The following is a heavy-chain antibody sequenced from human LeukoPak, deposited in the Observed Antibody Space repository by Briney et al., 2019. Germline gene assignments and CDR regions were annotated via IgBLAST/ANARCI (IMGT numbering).Heavy chain of an antibody. Sequence: SGGSLRLSCAASGFTFSSYWMHWVRQAPGKGLVWVSRINSDGSATRYADSVKGRFTISRDNAKNTLYLQMNSLRAEDTAVYYCARGYYDSRGDYWGQGTLVTVSS. CDR3: ARGYYDSRGDY. J-gene: IGHJ4*02. CDR1: GFTFSSYW. CDR2: INSDGSAT. V-gene: IGHV3-74*01. D-gene: IGHD3-22*01.